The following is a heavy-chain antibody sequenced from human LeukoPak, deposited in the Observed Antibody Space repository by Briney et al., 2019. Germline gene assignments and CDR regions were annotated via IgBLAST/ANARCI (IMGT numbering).Heavy chain of an antibody. CDR1: GGSFSGYY. CDR3: AREPRGYNWNDSEY. Sequence: SETLSLTCAVYGGSFSGYYWSWIRQPPGKGLEWIGEINHSGSTNYNPSLKSRVTISVDTSKNQFSLKLSSVTAADTAVYYCAREPRGYNWNDSEYWGQGTLVTVSS. CDR2: INHSGST. J-gene: IGHJ4*02. V-gene: IGHV4-34*01. D-gene: IGHD1-20*01.